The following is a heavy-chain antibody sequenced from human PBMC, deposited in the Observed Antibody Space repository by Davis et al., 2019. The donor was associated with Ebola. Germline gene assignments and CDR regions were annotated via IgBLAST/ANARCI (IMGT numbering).Heavy chain of an antibody. CDR1: GGSFSGYY. J-gene: IGHJ6*02. Sequence: SETLSLTCAVYGGSFSGYYWSWIRQPPGKGLEWIGEINHSGSTNYNPSLTSRVTMSLDTSKNQFSLKVSSVTAADTAVYYCARGCCRGCGVDVWGQGTTVTVSS. V-gene: IGHV4-34*01. CDR2: INHSGST. D-gene: IGHD6-19*01. CDR3: ARGCCRGCGVDV.